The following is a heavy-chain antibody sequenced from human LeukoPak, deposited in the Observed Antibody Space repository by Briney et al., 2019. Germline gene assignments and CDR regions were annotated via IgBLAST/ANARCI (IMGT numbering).Heavy chain of an antibody. Sequence: SETLSLTCTVSGGSVSSGSYYWSWIRQPPGKGLEWIGYIYYSGSTDYNPPLKSRVTIPVDTSNNQFSLRLSSVTAADTAVYYCARAPTTYYYDSSGYSADAFDIWGQGTMVTVSS. D-gene: IGHD3-22*01. V-gene: IGHV4-61*01. J-gene: IGHJ3*02. CDR1: GGSVSSGSYY. CDR2: IYYSGST. CDR3: ARAPTTYYYDSSGYSADAFDI.